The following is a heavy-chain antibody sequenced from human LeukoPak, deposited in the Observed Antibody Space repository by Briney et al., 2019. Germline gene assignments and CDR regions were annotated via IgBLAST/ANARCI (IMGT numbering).Heavy chain of an antibody. CDR2: IFHSGIT. Sequence: SETLSLTCAVSGVSISSGSYSWSWIRQPPGKGLEWVGHIFHSGITYYNPSLKSRGTISVDRSKNHFSLRLSSVTAADTAVYYCARGTAMADFDFWGQGTLVTVSS. D-gene: IGHD2-2*01. CDR3: ARGTAMADFDF. CDR1: GVSISSGSYS. J-gene: IGHJ4*02. V-gene: IGHV4-30-2*01.